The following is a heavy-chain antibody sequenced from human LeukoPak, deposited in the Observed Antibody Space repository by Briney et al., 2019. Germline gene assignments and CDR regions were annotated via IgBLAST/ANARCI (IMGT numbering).Heavy chain of an antibody. J-gene: IGHJ6*03. CDR2: IIPIFGTA. CDR1: GGTFSSYA. Sequence: ASVKVSCKASGGTFSSYAISWVRQAPGQGLEWMGRIIPIFGTANYAQKFQGRVTITTDESTSTAYMELSSLRSEDTAVYYCARLSGPSREGYYYYMDVWGKGTTVTVSS. V-gene: IGHV1-69*05. CDR3: ARLSGPSREGYYYYMDV.